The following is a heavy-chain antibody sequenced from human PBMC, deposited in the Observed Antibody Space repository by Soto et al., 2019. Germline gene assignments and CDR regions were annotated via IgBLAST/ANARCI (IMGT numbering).Heavy chain of an antibody. V-gene: IGHV1-8*01. CDR1: GYTFTSYD. D-gene: IGHD3-10*01. CDR3: ARLKIRGSGSYHWFDP. J-gene: IGHJ5*02. Sequence: QVQLVQSGAEVKKPGASVKVSCKASGYTFTSYDINWVRQATGQGLEWMGWMNPNSGNTGYAQKFQGRVTMTRNTSISTAYMELGSLRSEDTAVYYCARLKIRGSGSYHWFDPWGQGTLVTVSS. CDR2: MNPNSGNT.